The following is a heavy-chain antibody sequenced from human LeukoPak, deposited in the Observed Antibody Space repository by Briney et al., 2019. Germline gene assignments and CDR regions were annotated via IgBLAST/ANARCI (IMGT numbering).Heavy chain of an antibody. D-gene: IGHD3-3*01. J-gene: IGHJ6*02. CDR3: ATDNVVTIFGVVSTTYGMDV. Sequence: GASVKVSCKASGYTFTSYGISWVRQAPGQGLEWMGWISAYNGNTNYAQKLQGRVTMTTDTSTSTAYMELRSLRSDDTAVYYCATDNVVTIFGVVSTTYGMDVWGQGTTVTVSS. CDR2: ISAYNGNT. CDR1: GYTFTSYG. V-gene: IGHV1-18*01.